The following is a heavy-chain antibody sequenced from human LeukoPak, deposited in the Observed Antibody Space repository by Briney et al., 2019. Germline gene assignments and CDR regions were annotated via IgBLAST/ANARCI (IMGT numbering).Heavy chain of an antibody. CDR3: AREGHTSGFCGAFDI. J-gene: IGHJ3*02. V-gene: IGHV3-30*03. CDR1: GFTFSDYY. Sequence: GGSLRLSCAASGFTFSDYYMSWIRQAPGKGLEWVAGMSFDGSQYYVESVKGRFTISRDNSGNTVYLHMTSLRPEDTAVYFCAREGHTSGFCGAFDIWGQGTTVTISS. CDR2: MSFDGSQ. D-gene: IGHD5-12*01.